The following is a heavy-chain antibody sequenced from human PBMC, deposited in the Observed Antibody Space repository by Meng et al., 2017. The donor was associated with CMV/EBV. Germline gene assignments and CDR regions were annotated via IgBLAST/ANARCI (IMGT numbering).Heavy chain of an antibody. D-gene: IGHD3/OR15-3a*01. CDR1: GFTFSNAW. CDR2: IKSKSDGGTK. V-gene: IGHV3-15*01. Sequence: GESLKISCAASGFTFSNAWMSWVRQAPGKGLEWVGRIKSKSDGGTKDYAAPVKGRFTISRDDSKNTLYLQMNSLRTEDTAMYFCTTRQRILIFQVVPPYWGQGTLVTVSS. J-gene: IGHJ4*02. CDR3: TTRQRILIFQVVPPY.